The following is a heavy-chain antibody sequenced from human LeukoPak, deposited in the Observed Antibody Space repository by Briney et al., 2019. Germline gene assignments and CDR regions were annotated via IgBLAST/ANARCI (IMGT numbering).Heavy chain of an antibody. J-gene: IGHJ5*02. CDR3: ARSPYSSSWYWFDP. V-gene: IGHV7-4-1*02. D-gene: IGHD6-13*01. CDR1: GYTFTSYG. CDR2: INTNTGNP. Sequence: ASVKVSCKASGYTFTSYGISWVRQAPGQGLEWMGWINTNTGNPTYAQGFTGRFVFSLDTSVSTAYLQISSLKAEDTAVYYCARSPYSSSWYWFDPWGQGTLVTVSS.